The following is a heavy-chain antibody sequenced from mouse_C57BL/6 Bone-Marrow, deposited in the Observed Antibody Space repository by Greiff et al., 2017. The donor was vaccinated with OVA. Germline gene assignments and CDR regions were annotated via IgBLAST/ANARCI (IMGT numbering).Heavy chain of an antibody. J-gene: IGHJ2*01. Sequence: VQLQQSGAELVRPGASVKLSCTASGFNIKDDYMHWVKQRPEQGLEWIGWIDPENGDTEYASKFQGKATITADTSSNTAYLQLSSLTSEDTAVYYCTTSITTVVNWGQGTTPTVSS. CDR3: TTSITTVVN. V-gene: IGHV14-4*01. CDR2: IDPENGDT. D-gene: IGHD1-1*01. CDR1: GFNIKDDY.